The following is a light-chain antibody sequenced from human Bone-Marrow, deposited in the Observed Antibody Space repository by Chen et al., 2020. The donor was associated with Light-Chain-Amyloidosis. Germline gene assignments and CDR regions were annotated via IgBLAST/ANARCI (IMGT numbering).Light chain of an antibody. J-gene: IGLJ3*02. V-gene: IGLV3-21*02. CDR3: QGWGRSSDRWV. CDR2: ADS. Sequence: SYVLTQPSSVSAAPGQTATIACGGNNIGSTSVHWYQQTPGQAPLLVVYADSDRPSGIHERLAGSNCGNTATLTGSRFEAGEEADYSGQGWGRSSDRWVFGGETKLTVL. CDR1: NIGSTS.